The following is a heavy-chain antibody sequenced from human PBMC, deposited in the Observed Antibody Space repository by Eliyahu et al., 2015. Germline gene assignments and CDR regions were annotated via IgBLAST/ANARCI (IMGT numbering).Heavy chain of an antibody. Sequence: EVQLVESGGGLVKPGGSLRLXCAASGFTXSRNNMNWVRQAPGEGLEWVSSISSGSSYINYADSVKGRFTISRDNAKNSLYLQMNSLRAEDTAVYYCAREPVTTINSSPLDYWGQGTLVTVSS. J-gene: IGHJ4*02. D-gene: IGHD4-17*01. CDR3: AREPVTTINSSPLDY. V-gene: IGHV3-21*01. CDR2: ISSGSSYI. CDR1: GFTXSRNN.